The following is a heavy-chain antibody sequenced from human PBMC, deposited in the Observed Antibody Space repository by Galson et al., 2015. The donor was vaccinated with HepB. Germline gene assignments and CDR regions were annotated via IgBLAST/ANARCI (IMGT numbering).Heavy chain of an antibody. J-gene: IGHJ4*02. V-gene: IGHV1-46*03. CDR1: GYTFTSCY. CDR2: INPSGGST. D-gene: IGHD3-22*01. Sequence: SVKVSCKASGYTFTSCYMHWVRQAPGQGLEWMGIINPSGGSTNSAQKFKGRVTLTRDTSTSTVYMELSSLRSEDTAVYYCARAGTDHYDSSGVFDYWGQGTLVTVSS. CDR3: ARAGTDHYDSSGVFDY.